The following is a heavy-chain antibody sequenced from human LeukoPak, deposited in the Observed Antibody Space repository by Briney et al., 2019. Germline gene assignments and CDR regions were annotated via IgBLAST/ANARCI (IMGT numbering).Heavy chain of an antibody. J-gene: IGHJ6*02. D-gene: IGHD2-2*01. V-gene: IGHV3-66*01. CDR2: MYSGGST. Sequence: PGGSLRLSCAASGFTFSDYYMSWIRQAPGKGLEWVSVMYSGGSTFYGDSVKGRFTISRDNSMNTLYLQMNSLRVDDTAVYYCAREQVVGRGYYGMDVWGQGTTVTVSS. CDR3: AREQVVGRGYYGMDV. CDR1: GFTFSDYY.